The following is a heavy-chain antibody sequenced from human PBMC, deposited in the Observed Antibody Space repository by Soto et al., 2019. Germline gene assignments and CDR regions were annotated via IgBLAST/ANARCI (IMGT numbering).Heavy chain of an antibody. CDR1: GYTFTSYD. V-gene: IGHV1-8*01. CDR3: ARGGDCSSTSCGFKPFDY. J-gene: IGHJ4*02. D-gene: IGHD2-2*01. Sequence: QVQLVQSGAEVKKPGASVKVSCKASGYTFTSYDINWVRQATGQGLEWMGWMNPNSGNTGYAQKFQGRVTMTRNASISTAYMELSSLRSEDTAVYYCARGGDCSSTSCGFKPFDYWGQGTLVTVSS. CDR2: MNPNSGNT.